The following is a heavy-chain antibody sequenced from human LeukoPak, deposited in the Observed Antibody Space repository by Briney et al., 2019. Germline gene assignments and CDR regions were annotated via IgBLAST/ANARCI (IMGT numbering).Heavy chain of an antibody. Sequence: GGSLRLSCAASGFTFSNAWMSWVRQAPGKGLEWVGRIKSKTDGGTTDYAATVKGRFTISRDDSKNTLYLQMNSLKTEDTAVYYCTTSFYYDSRFDYWGQGTLVTVSS. V-gene: IGHV3-15*01. CDR3: TTSFYYDSRFDY. J-gene: IGHJ4*02. CDR2: IKSKTDGGTT. CDR1: GFTFSNAW. D-gene: IGHD3-22*01.